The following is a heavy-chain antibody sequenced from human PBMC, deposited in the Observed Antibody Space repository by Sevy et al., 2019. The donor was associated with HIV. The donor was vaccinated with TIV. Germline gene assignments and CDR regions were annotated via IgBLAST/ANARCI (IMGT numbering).Heavy chain of an antibody. Sequence: ASVKVSCKASGYTFTGYYMHWVRQAPGQGLEWMGWINPNSGGTNYAQTSQGRVTMTRDTSISTAYMELSRLRSDDTAVYYCARDRVDIVASAQSGDAFDIWGQGTMVTVSS. CDR3: ARDRVDIVASAQSGDAFDI. CDR2: INPNSGGT. V-gene: IGHV1-2*02. D-gene: IGHD5-12*01. J-gene: IGHJ3*02. CDR1: GYTFTGYY.